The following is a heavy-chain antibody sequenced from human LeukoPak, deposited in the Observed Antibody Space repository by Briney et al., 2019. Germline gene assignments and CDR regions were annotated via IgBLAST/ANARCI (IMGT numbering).Heavy chain of an antibody. CDR1: GGSISSYY. V-gene: IGHV4-59*01. CDR3: ARLYSSTWEGYFQH. Sequence: PSETLSLTCTVSGGSISSYYWSWIRQPPGKGLEWIGYIYYSGSTNYNPSLKSRVTISVDTSKNQFPLKLSSVTAADTAVYYCARLYSSTWEGYFQHWGQGTLVTVSS. J-gene: IGHJ1*01. CDR2: IYYSGST. D-gene: IGHD6-13*01.